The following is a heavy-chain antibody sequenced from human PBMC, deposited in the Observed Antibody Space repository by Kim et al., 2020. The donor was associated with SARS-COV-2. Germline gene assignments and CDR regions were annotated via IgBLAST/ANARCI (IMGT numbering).Heavy chain of an antibody. CDR3: ARRGALDV. CDR1: GFTFRNYW. J-gene: IGHJ6*02. CDR2: IKPDGSQK. V-gene: IGHV3-7*03. Sequence: GGSLRLSCAASGFTFRNYWMTWVRQAPGKGLEWVAIIKPDGSQKYYVGSVTGRFTISRDNAKNSLYLQMNSLRAEDKAMYYCARRGALDVWGQGTTVTVS. D-gene: IGHD3-10*01.